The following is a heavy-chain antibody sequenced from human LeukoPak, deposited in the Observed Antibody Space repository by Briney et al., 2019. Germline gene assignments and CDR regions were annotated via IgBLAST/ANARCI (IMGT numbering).Heavy chain of an antibody. CDR1: GGAISNDNFY. CDR2: INYSGTT. CDR3: ARLFDS. Sequence: SETLSLTCTVPGGAISNDNFYWGWVRQPPGKGLEWVGSINYSGTTYYNPSLRSRVSISVDTPRTQFFLRLNSVTAADTAVYYCARLFDSWGQGILVTVSS. V-gene: IGHV4-39*01. J-gene: IGHJ4*02.